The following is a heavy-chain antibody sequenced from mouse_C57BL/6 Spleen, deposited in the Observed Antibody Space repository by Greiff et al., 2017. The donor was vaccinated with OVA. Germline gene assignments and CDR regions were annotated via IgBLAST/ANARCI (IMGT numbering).Heavy chain of an antibody. Sequence: EVMLVESEGGLVQPGSSMKLSCTASGFTFSDYYMAWVRQVPEKGLEWVANINYDGSSTYYLDSLKSRFIISRDNAKNILYLQMSSLKSEDTATYYCARDWGGWYFDVWGTGTTVTVSS. V-gene: IGHV5-16*01. CDR3: ARDWGGWYFDV. CDR1: GFTFSDYY. J-gene: IGHJ1*03. CDR2: INYDGSST.